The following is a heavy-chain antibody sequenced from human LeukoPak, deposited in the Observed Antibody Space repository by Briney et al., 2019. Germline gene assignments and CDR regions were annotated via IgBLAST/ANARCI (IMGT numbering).Heavy chain of an antibody. D-gene: IGHD3-9*01. V-gene: IGHV4-34*01. CDR1: GGSFSGYY. CDR3: ARGLYDILTGFFDY. J-gene: IGHJ4*02. CDR2: INHSGST. Sequence: PSETLSLTCAVYGGSFSGYYWSWIRQPPGKGLEWIGEINHSGSTNYNPSLKSRVTISVDTSKNQFSLKLSSVTAADTAVYYCARGLYDILTGFFDYWGQGTLVTVSS.